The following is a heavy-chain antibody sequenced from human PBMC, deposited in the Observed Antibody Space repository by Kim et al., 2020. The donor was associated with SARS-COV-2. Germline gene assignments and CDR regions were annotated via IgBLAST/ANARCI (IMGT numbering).Heavy chain of an antibody. V-gene: IGHV3-33*01. CDR3: ARQDAFDI. Sequence: GSNKYYADSGKGRFTISRDNSKNTLYLQMNSLRAEDTAVYYCARQDAFDIWGQGTMVTVSS. J-gene: IGHJ3*02. CDR2: GSNK.